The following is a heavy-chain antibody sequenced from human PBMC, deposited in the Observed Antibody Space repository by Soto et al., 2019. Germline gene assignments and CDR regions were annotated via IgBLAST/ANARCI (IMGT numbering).Heavy chain of an antibody. CDR1: GRSISSSRYY. J-gene: IGHJ3*02. CDR2: IYYSGST. D-gene: IGHD4-17*01. CDR3: ARKSPCYGDYGTGAFDI. V-gene: IGHV4-39*01. Sequence: SETLSLTCTVSGRSISSSRYYWGWLRQPPGKWLEWIGSIYYSGSTYYHPSLKSRVTISVDTSKNQFSLKLSSVTAADTAVYYCARKSPCYGDYGTGAFDIWGQGIMVTVSS.